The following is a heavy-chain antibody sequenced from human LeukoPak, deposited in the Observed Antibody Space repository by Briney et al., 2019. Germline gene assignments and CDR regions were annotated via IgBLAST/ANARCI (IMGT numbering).Heavy chain of an antibody. D-gene: IGHD2-15*01. V-gene: IGHV4-39*01. CDR1: GGSISNSFY. Sequence: SDTLSLTCTVSGGSISNSFYWGWIRQPPGKGLEWIGSIYYTGNTYYNPSLKSRVTISVDTSKRQFSLKLSSVTAADTAVYYCVRHFPSGGSYIWFDPWGQGTLVTVSS. CDR3: VRHFPSGGSYIWFDP. CDR2: IYYTGNT. J-gene: IGHJ5*02.